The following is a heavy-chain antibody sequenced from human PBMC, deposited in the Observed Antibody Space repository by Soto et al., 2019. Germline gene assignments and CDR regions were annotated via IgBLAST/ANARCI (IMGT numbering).Heavy chain of an antibody. CDR3: AASDPRIAAAAYYYYYGMDV. CDR1: GFTFTSSA. CDR2: IVVGSGNT. J-gene: IGHJ6*02. D-gene: IGHD6-13*01. V-gene: IGHV1-58*01. Sequence: ASVKVSCKASGFTFTSSAVQWVRQARGQRLEWVGWIVVGSGNTNYAQKSQERVTITRDMSTSTAYMELSSLRSEDTAVYYCAASDPRIAAAAYYYYYGMDVWGQGTTVTVSS.